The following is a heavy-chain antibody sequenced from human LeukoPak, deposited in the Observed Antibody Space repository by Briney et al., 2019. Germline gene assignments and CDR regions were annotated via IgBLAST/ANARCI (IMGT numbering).Heavy chain of an antibody. CDR3: ARSRPGITIFGVVKGPIDY. V-gene: IGHV3-48*01. Sequence: QSGGSLRLSCAASGFTFSSYSMNWVRQAPGKGLEWVSYISSSSSTIYYADSVKGRFTVSRDNAKNSLYLQMNSLRAEDTAVYYCARSRPGITIFGVVKGPIDYWGQGTLVTVSS. D-gene: IGHD3-3*01. J-gene: IGHJ4*02. CDR2: ISSSSSTI. CDR1: GFTFSSYS.